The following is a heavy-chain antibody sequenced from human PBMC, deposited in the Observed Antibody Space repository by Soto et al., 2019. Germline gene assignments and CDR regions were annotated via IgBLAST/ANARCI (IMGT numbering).Heavy chain of an antibody. Sequence: GESLKISCTGSGYSFTSYWIGWVRQMPGKGLEWMGIIYPGDSDTRYSPSFQGQVTISADKSISTAYLQWSSLKASDTAMYYCARQDIVVVPAASSYYYYGMDVWGQGTTVTVSS. J-gene: IGHJ6*02. D-gene: IGHD2-2*01. CDR1: GYSFTSYW. CDR3: ARQDIVVVPAASSYYYYGMDV. CDR2: IYPGDSDT. V-gene: IGHV5-51*01.